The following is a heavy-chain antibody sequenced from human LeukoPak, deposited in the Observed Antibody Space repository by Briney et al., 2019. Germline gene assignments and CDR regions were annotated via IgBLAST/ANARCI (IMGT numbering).Heavy chain of an antibody. Sequence: ASVTVSCKASGYTFTSYYMHWVRQAPGQGLEWMGIINPSGGSTSYAQKFQGRVTMTRDTSTSTVYMELSSLRSEDTAVYYCARDSGYSSGWYLGYFQHWGQGTLVTVSS. V-gene: IGHV1-46*01. CDR2: INPSGGST. D-gene: IGHD6-19*01. J-gene: IGHJ1*01. CDR1: GYTFTSYY. CDR3: ARDSGYSSGWYLGYFQH.